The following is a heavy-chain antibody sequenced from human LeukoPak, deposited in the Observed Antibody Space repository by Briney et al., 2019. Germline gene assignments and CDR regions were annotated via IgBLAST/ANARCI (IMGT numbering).Heavy chain of an antibody. V-gene: IGHV4-39*07. J-gene: IGHJ5*02. Sequence: PSETLSLTCTVSGGSISSSSYYWGWIRQPPGKGLEWIGSIYYSGSTYYNPSLTSRVTISVDTSKNQFSLNLSSVTAADTAVYYCVRGSCGVDCPGYNWFDPWGQGTLVTVSS. CDR1: GGSISSSSYY. CDR2: IYYSGST. CDR3: VRGSCGVDCPGYNWFDP. D-gene: IGHD2-21*01.